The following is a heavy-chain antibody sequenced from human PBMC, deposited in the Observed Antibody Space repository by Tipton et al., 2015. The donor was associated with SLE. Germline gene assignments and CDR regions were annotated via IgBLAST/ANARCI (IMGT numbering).Heavy chain of an antibody. D-gene: IGHD1-26*01. CDR3: ARSYSGGGDFDY. CDR1: GVSISSSY. CDR2: IYYPGST. Sequence: LRLSCNVSGVSISSSYWSWIRQPAGKGLEWIGTIYYPGSTYYNPSLKSGVTISVDTSKNQFSLKLASVTAADTAVYYCARSYSGGGDFDYWSQGTLVSVSS. J-gene: IGHJ4*02. V-gene: IGHV4-59*12.